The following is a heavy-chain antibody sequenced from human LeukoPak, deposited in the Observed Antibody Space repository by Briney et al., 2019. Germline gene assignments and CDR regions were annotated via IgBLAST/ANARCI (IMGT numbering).Heavy chain of an antibody. J-gene: IGHJ4*02. CDR2: IYHSGST. D-gene: IGHD3-10*01. CDR1: GGSISSGGYY. CDR3: ARDTDYYGSGSY. Sequence: PSQTLSLTCTVSGGSISSGGYYWSWIRQPPGKGLEWIGYIYHSGSTYYNPSLKSRVTISVDTSKNQFSLKLSSVTAADTAVYYCARDTDYYGSGSYWGQGTLVTVSS. V-gene: IGHV4-30-2*01.